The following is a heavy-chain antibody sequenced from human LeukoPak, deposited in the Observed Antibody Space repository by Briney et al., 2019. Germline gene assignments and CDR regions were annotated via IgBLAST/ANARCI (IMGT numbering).Heavy chain of an antibody. V-gene: IGHV3-48*04. D-gene: IGHD6-6*01. Sequence: GGSLRLSCAASGLRFSSYAMSWVRQAPGKGLEWTSFITSVSSTIYYKDSVKGRFTISRDNAKNSLYLQMNSLRAEDTAVYYCAKEGSAKGYFDYWGQGTLVTVSS. CDR2: ITSVSSTI. CDR3: AKEGSAKGYFDY. J-gene: IGHJ4*02. CDR1: GLRFSSYA.